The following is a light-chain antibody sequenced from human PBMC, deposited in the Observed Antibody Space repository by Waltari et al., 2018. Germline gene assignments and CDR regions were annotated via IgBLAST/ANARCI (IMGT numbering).Light chain of an antibody. V-gene: IGKV1-39*01. Sequence: DIQMTQSPSSLSASVGDRVIITCRASQSIRSYLNWYQQKPGKAQKLLIYTAANFQSGVTSRFSGSGSGTDFTLTITSLQAEDVAVYYCHQYHVPPLTFVQGTRLEIK. J-gene: IGKJ5*01. CDR2: TAA. CDR3: HQYHVPPLT. CDR1: QSIRSY.